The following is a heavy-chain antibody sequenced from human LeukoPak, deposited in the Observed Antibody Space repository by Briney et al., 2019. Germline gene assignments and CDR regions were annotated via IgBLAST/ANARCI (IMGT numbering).Heavy chain of an antibody. CDR1: GFTFSNSA. J-gene: IGHJ6*03. D-gene: IGHD6-19*01. CDR2: IDYDSSHI. V-gene: IGHV3-21*04. Sequence: GGSLRLSCAASGFTFSNSAMNWVRQVPGKGLEWVSSIDYDSSHIYYAASVRGRFTISRDNAKNSLYLQMNSLRAEDTALYYCAREISGIAVAGTGPYYYYYMDVWGKGTTVTVSS. CDR3: AREISGIAVAGTGPYYYYYMDV.